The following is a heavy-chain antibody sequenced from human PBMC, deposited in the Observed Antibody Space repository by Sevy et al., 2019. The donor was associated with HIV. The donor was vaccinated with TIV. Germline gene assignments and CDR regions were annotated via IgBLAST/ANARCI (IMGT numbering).Heavy chain of an antibody. CDR1: GFTFSSHW. Sequence: GGSLRLSCAASGFTFSSHWMSWVRQAPGKGLEWVANIRQDGSDKYYVDSVKGRFIISGDNAKNSLSLQMNSLRAEDTAVYYCARDTGGIGIDVWGQGTTVTVSS. V-gene: IGHV3-7*01. CDR2: IRQDGSDK. D-gene: IGHD6-13*01. J-gene: IGHJ6*02. CDR3: ARDTGGIGIDV.